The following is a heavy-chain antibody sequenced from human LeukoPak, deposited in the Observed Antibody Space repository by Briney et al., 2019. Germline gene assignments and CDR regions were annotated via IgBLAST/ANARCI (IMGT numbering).Heavy chain of an antibody. CDR3: ARGRWTSSNNNWFDP. D-gene: IGHD2/OR15-2a*01. CDR1: GGSISSGSYY. J-gene: IGHJ5*02. Sequence: SQTLSLTCTVSGGSISSGSYYWSWIRQPAGKGLEWIGRINTSGSTNYNPSLKSRVTISVDTSKNQFSLKLSSVTAADTAVYYCARGRWTSSNNNWFDPWGQGTLVTVSS. CDR2: INTSGST. V-gene: IGHV4-61*02.